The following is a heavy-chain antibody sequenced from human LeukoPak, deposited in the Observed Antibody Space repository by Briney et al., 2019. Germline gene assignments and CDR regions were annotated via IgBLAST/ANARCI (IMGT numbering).Heavy chain of an antibody. J-gene: IGHJ5*02. CDR2: VSTYNSDT. CDR1: GYRFSSNG. CDR3: ALDNWNEFDP. D-gene: IGHD1-20*01. V-gene: IGHV1-18*01. Sequence: ASVKVSCKASGYRFSSNGISWVRQGPGQGLEWVGWVSTYNSDTNYAPKFQGRVTMTKDTSTSTVYMELRSLRTDDTAVYYCALDNWNEFDPWGQGTLVTVSS.